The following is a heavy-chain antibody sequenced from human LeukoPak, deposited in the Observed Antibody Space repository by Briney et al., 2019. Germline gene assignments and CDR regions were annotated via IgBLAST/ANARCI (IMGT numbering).Heavy chain of an antibody. V-gene: IGHV1-46*01. D-gene: IGHD6-6*01. CDR1: GYTFTSYY. J-gene: IGHJ2*01. CDR3: ARDGIAARANWYFDL. Sequence: GASVKVSCKASGYTFTSYYMHWVRQAPGQGGEWMGIINPSGGSTSYAQKFQGRVTMTRDMSTSTVYMELSSLRSEATAVYYCARDGIAARANWYFDLWGRGTLVTVSS. CDR2: INPSGGST.